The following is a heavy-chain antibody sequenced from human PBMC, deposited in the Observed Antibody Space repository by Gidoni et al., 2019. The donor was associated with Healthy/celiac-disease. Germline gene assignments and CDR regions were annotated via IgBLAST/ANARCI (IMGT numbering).Heavy chain of an antibody. CDR2: IYTSGST. J-gene: IGHJ6*02. D-gene: IGHD6-19*01. V-gene: IGHV4-4*07. CDR3: ARDEKAVAGPSYYYYGMDV. Sequence: QVQLQESGPGLVKPSETLSLTCTVSGGSISSYYWSWIRQPAGKGLEWIGRIYTSGSTNYNPSLKSRVTMSVDTSKNQFSLKLSSVTAADTAVYYCARDEKAVAGPSYYYYGMDVWGQGTTVTVSS. CDR1: GGSISSYY.